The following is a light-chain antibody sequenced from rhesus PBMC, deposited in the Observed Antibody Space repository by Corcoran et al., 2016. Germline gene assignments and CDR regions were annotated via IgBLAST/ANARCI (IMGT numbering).Light chain of an antibody. CDR3: LQHNSYPHS. Sequence: DIQMTQSPSSLSASVGDTVTITCRASQGISSYLNWFQQKPEKAPKLLIYAASSLESGVPSRFSGSGSGTEFTLTFSSLQPEDFAAYYCLQHNSYPHSFGQGTKVKIK. CDR2: AAS. V-gene: IGKV1-28*01. J-gene: IGKJ2*01. CDR1: QGISSY.